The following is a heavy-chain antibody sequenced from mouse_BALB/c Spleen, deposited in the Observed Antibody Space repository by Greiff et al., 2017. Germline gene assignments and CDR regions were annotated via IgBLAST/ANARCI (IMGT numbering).Heavy chain of an antibody. J-gene: IGHJ3*01. CDR1: GFAFSSYD. V-gene: IGHV5-12-1*01. Sequence: EVKLVESGGGLVKPGGSLKLSCAASGFAFSSYDMSWVRQTPEKRLEWVAYISSGGGSTYYPDTVKGRFTISRDNAKNTLYLQMSSLKSEDTAMYYCARRGGYYGPFAYWGQGTLVTVSA. D-gene: IGHD1-2*01. CDR2: ISSGGGST. CDR3: ARRGGYYGPFAY.